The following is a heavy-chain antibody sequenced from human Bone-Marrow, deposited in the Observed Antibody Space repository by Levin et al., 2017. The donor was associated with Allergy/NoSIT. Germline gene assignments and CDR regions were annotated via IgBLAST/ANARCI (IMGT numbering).Heavy chain of an antibody. V-gene: IGHV3-74*01. CDR2: INSDGSST. CDR1: GFTFSSYW. CDR3: ARVVAAAGIGVETYYFDY. J-gene: IGHJ4*02. D-gene: IGHD6-13*01. Sequence: QPGGSLRLSCAASGFTFSSYWMHWVRQAPGKGLVWVSRINSDGSSTSYADSVKGRFTISRDNAKNTLYLQMNSLRAEDTAVYYCARVVAAAGIGVETYYFDYWGQGTLVTVSS.